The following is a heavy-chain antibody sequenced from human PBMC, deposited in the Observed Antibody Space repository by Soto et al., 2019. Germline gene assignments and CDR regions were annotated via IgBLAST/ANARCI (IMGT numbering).Heavy chain of an antibody. J-gene: IGHJ4*02. Sequence: GESLKISCKGSGYSFTSYWIGWVRQMPGKGLEWMGIIYPGDSDTRYSPSFQGQVTISADKSISTAYLQWSSLKASDTAMYYCARERYSSGWYASGEDFDYWGQGTLVTVSS. CDR3: ARERYSSGWYASGEDFDY. CDR1: GYSFTSYW. V-gene: IGHV5-51*01. D-gene: IGHD6-19*01. CDR2: IYPGDSDT.